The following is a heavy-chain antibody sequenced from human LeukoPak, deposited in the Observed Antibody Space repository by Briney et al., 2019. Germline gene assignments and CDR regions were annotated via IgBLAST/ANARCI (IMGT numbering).Heavy chain of an antibody. CDR2: ISGGGDIT. Sequence: GGSLRLSCAASGFTSSSYALNWVRQAPGKGLEWVSAISGGGDITYYADSVKGRFTISRDNSKDTLFLQMHSLRPGDTAVYNCVREDTPATANYWGQGTLVTISS. D-gene: IGHD2-21*02. CDR3: VREDTPATANY. V-gene: IGHV3-23*01. J-gene: IGHJ4*02. CDR1: GFTSSSYA.